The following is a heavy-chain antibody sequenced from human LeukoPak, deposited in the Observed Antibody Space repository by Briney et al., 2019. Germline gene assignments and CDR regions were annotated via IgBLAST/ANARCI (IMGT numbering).Heavy chain of an antibody. Sequence: PGGSLRLSCAASGFTFSSYEMNWVRQAPGKGLEWVGRIKREPDGGTTDYAAPVKGRFTISRDDSKNTLYLQMNSLKTEDTAVYYCTTDPHYYDSSGYFFPPLSWGQGTLVTVSS. D-gene: IGHD3-22*01. CDR2: IKREPDGGTT. J-gene: IGHJ4*02. CDR1: GFTFSSYE. V-gene: IGHV3-15*01. CDR3: TTDPHYYDSSGYFFPPLS.